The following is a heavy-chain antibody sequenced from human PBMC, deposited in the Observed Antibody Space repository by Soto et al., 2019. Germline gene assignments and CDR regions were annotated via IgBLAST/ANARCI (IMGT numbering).Heavy chain of an antibody. CDR2: IYYSGST. J-gene: IGHJ6*03. Sequence: SETLSLTCTVSGGSISSGGYYWSWIRQHPGKGLEWIGYIYYSGSTYYNPSLKSRVTISVDTSKNQFSLKLSSVTAADTAVYYCASSLDYGDREDYYYYYMDVWGEGTTVTVSS. V-gene: IGHV4-31*03. CDR3: ASSLDYGDREDYYYYYMDV. CDR1: GGSISSGGYY. D-gene: IGHD4-17*01.